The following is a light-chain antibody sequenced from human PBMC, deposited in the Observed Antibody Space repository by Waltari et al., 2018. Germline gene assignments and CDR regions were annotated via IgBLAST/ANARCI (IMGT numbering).Light chain of an antibody. J-gene: IGLJ3*02. CDR2: VNSDGSH. CDR3: ETGGHGTWG. CDR1: SGHSSNI. V-gene: IGLV4-69*01. Sequence: QLVLTQSPSASASLGASVKLTCTLSSGHSSNIIAWLQQRPERGPRYLMKVNSDGSHSKGDDIPDRCAGSCSGAERYLTTSSLQSEDEADYYCETGGHGTWGFGGGTKLTVL.